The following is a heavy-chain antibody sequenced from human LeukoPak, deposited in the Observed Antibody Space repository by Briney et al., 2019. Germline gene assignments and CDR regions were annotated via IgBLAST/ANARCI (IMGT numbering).Heavy chain of an antibody. Sequence: GGSLRLSCAASGFTFITYSMNWVRQAPGKGLEWVSSISSSSSYIYYADSVRGRFTISRDNPKNSLYLQMNSLRAEDTAVYYCARGRGRTIFGVVIIEGDRFDYWGQGTLVTVSS. CDR3: ARGRGRTIFGVVIIEGDRFDY. CDR1: GFTFITYS. D-gene: IGHD3-3*01. V-gene: IGHV3-21*01. J-gene: IGHJ4*02. CDR2: ISSSSSYI.